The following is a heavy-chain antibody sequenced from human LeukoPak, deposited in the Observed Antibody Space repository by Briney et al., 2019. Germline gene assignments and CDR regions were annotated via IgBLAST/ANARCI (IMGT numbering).Heavy chain of an antibody. D-gene: IGHD1-26*01. CDR1: GGSISSYY. V-gene: IGHV4-59*01. J-gene: IGHJ4*02. Sequence: SETLSLTCTVSGGSISSYYWSWIRQPPGKGLEWIGYIYYSGSTNYNPSLKSRVTISVDTSKNQFSLKLSSVTAADTAVYYCAKDGERVGPPGWGQGTLVTVSS. CDR3: AKDGERVGPPG. CDR2: IYYSGST.